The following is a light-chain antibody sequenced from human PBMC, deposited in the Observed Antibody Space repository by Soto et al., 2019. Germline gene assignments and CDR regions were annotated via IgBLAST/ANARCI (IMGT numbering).Light chain of an antibody. CDR1: SSNIGRNY. Sequence: QSVLTQPPSASGTPGQRVTISCSGSSSNIGRNYVYWYQQLPGTAPKLLIYRNNQRPSGAPDRFSGSKSGTSASLAISGLRSEDEADYYCATWDDSLSGYVFGSGTKLTVL. CDR2: RNN. CDR3: ATWDDSLSGYV. J-gene: IGLJ1*01. V-gene: IGLV1-47*01.